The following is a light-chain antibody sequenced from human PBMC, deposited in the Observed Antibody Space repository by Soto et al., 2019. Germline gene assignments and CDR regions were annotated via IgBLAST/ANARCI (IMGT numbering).Light chain of an antibody. CDR2: DAS. V-gene: IGKV3-20*01. Sequence: EIVLTQSPGTLSLSPGERATLSCRASQSVSSNYLAWYQQKPGQAPRLLIYDASSRATGIPDRFSGSGSGTDFTLTISRLEPEDFAMYYCQQYGNSLITFGQGTRLEIK. CDR1: QSVSSNY. CDR3: QQYGNSLIT. J-gene: IGKJ5*01.